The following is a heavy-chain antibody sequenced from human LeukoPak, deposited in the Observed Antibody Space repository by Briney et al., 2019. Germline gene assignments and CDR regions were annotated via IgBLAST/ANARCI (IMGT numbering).Heavy chain of an antibody. J-gene: IGHJ4*02. Sequence: PGGSLRLSCAASGFTFDDYAMHWLRQAPGKGLEGVSGISWNSGSIGYADSVKGRFTISRDNAKNSLYLQMNSLRAEDTALYYCATYGDYLGDYWGQGTLVTVSS. CDR3: ATYGDYLGDY. CDR1: GFTFDDYA. V-gene: IGHV3-9*01. CDR2: ISWNSGSI. D-gene: IGHD4-17*01.